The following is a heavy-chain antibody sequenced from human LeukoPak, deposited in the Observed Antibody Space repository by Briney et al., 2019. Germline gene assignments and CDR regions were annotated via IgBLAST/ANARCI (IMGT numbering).Heavy chain of an antibody. Sequence: ASVKVSCKASGYTFTGYYMHWVRQAPGQGLEWMGRINPNSGGTNYAQKFQGRVTITTDESTSTAYMELSSLRSEDTAVYYCARARYCSSTSCYLRAQYYFDYWGQGTLVTVSS. CDR1: GYTFTGYY. D-gene: IGHD2-2*01. V-gene: IGHV1-2*06. CDR2: INPNSGGT. J-gene: IGHJ4*02. CDR3: ARARYCSSTSCYLRAQYYFDY.